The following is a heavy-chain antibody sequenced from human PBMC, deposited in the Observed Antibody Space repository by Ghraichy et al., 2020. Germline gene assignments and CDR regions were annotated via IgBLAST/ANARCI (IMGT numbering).Heavy chain of an antibody. CDR2: IYWDDDK. CDR1: ELSLSTSGVG. CDR3: VHKSVIMIAGYMDV. J-gene: IGHJ6*03. D-gene: IGHD3-16*01. Sequence: PTLGKPTQTLTLTCTFSELSLSTSGVGVGWIRQSPGKALEWLALIYWDDDKRYSPSLKSRLTITKDTSKNQVVLTMTNMDPVDTATYYCVHKSVIMIAGYMDVWGNGTTVTVSS. V-gene: IGHV2-5*02.